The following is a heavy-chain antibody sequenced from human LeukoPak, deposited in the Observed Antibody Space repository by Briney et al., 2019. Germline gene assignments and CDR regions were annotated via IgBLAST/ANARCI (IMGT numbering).Heavy chain of an antibody. CDR1: GFSVSSNY. Sequence: GGSLRLSCAASGFSVSSNYMSWVRQAPGKGLEWVSVIYSGGSTYYADSVKGRFTISRDNSKNTLYLQMNSLRAEDTAVYYCARARREYDTLTGYEGLYAFDIWGQGTMVTVSS. D-gene: IGHD3-9*01. V-gene: IGHV3-53*01. CDR3: ARARREYDTLTGYEGLYAFDI. CDR2: IYSGGST. J-gene: IGHJ3*02.